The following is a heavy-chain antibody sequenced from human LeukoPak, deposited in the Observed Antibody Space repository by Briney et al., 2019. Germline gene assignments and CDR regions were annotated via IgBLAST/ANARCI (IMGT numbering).Heavy chain of an antibody. J-gene: IGHJ1*01. CDR2: IKNKNSGRIT. Sequence: GGSLRLSCAASGFIFPNAWMHCVRHARGKGLECVGRIKNKNSGRITNYIAPVKGRFTISRDDSRNTLYLEMDRLKTDDTAIYYCVTDGGFLPYYFTYWGQGTLVTVSS. CDR3: VTDGGFLPYYFTY. V-gene: IGHV3-15*01. D-gene: IGHD3-10*01. CDR1: GFIFPNAW.